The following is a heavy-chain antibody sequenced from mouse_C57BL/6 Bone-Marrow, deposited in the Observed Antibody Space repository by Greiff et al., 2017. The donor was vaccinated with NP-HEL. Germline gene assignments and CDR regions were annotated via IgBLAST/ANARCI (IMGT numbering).Heavy chain of an antibody. V-gene: IGHV1-82*01. D-gene: IGHD1-1*01. Sequence: QVQLKESGPELVKPGASVKISCKASGYAFSSSWMNWVKQRPGKGLEWIGRIYPGDGDTNYNGKFKGKATLTADKSSSTAYMQLSSLTSEDSAVYFCARGPDYYGSSYGYFDYWGQGTTLTVSS. CDR2: IYPGDGDT. CDR1: GYAFSSSW. J-gene: IGHJ2*01. CDR3: ARGPDYYGSSYGYFDY.